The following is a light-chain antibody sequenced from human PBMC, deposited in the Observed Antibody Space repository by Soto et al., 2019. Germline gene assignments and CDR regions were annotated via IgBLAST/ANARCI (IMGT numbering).Light chain of an antibody. Sequence: EIVLTQSPATLSLSPGERATLSCRASQSVSSYLAWYQQKPGQAPRLLIYDASNRATGIPARFSGSGSGTDVTLTISSLEPEDSALYYCQQRSNWPLTFGGGTKVEIK. CDR2: DAS. CDR3: QQRSNWPLT. CDR1: QSVSSY. J-gene: IGKJ4*01. V-gene: IGKV3-11*01.